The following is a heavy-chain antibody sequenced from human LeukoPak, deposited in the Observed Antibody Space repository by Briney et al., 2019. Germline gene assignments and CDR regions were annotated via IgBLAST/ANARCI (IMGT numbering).Heavy chain of an antibody. CDR3: AWDSSGWYIFDY. V-gene: IGHV1-2*02. J-gene: IGHJ4*02. CDR1: GYTFTDHH. CDR2: IHPTSGDT. D-gene: IGHD6-19*01. Sequence: GASVKVSCKASGYTFTDHHMHWMRQAPGQGLEWMGWIHPTSGDTKYAQKFQGRVTMTRDTSISTAYMELSRLRSDDTAVYYCAWDSSGWYIFDYWGQGTLVTVSS.